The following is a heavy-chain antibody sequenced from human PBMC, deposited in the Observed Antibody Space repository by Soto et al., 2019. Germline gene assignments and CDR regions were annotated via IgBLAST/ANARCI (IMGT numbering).Heavy chain of an antibody. Sequence: TLSLTCAVYGGSFSGYYWSWIRQPPGKGLEWIGEINHSGSTNYNPSLKSRVTISVDTSKNQFSLKLSSVTAADTAVYYCARDRDIVVIPAVPRSNWFDPWGQGTLVTVSS. CDR1: GGSFSGYY. CDR2: INHSGST. D-gene: IGHD2-2*01. V-gene: IGHV4-34*01. CDR3: ARDRDIVVIPAVPRSNWFDP. J-gene: IGHJ5*02.